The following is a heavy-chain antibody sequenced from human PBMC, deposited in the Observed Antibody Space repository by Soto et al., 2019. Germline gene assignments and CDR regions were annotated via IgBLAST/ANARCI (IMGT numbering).Heavy chain of an antibody. Sequence: SETLSLTCAVHVGSFSGYYWSWIRQRPGKGLEWIGEINHSGSTNYNPSLKSRVTISVDTSKNQFSLKLSSVTAADTAVYYCARGGKDDFWSGYYDYYGMDVWGQGTTVTVSS. J-gene: IGHJ6*02. D-gene: IGHD3-3*01. V-gene: IGHV4-34*01. CDR1: VGSFSGYY. CDR2: INHSGST. CDR3: ARGGKDDFWSGYYDYYGMDV.